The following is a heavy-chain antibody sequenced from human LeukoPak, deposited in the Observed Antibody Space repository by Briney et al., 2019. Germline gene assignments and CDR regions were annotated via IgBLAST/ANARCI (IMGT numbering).Heavy chain of an antibody. CDR2: IIPIFGTA. V-gene: IGHV1-69*13. CDR1: GGTFSSYA. CDR3: ARDTTVGCSGGSCYYGVSNWFDP. D-gene: IGHD2-15*01. J-gene: IGHJ5*02. Sequence: GASVKVSCKASGGTFSSYAISWVRQAPGQGLEWMGGIIPIFGTANYAQKFQGRVTITADESTSTAYMELSSLRSEDTAVYYCARDTTVGCSGGSCYYGVSNWFDPWGQGTLVTVSS.